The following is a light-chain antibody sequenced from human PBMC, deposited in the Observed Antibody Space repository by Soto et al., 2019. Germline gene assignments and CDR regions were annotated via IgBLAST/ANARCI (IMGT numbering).Light chain of an antibody. CDR3: KHCSGHPFTVT. Sequence: EIVMTQSPATLSVSPGERATLSCRASQSVSSNLAWYQQKPGQAPRLLIYDAFTRATGIPARFSGSGSGTEYTLTLSSLQSDDSAVYYCKHCSGHPFTVTFGGGTKVEIK. J-gene: IGKJ4*01. CDR2: DAF. CDR1: QSVSSN. V-gene: IGKV3-15*01.